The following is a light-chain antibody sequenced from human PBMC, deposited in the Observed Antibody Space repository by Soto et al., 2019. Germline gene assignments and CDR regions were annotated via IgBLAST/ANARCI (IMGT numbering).Light chain of an antibody. CDR2: HVS. CDR3: CSSGGSPTYV. CDR1: GTDVGQYNY. Sequence: QSALTQPPSASGSPGQSVTISCTGAGTDVGQYNYVSWYQQHPGKAPKLLIHHVSRRPSGVPARFSGSKSGNTASLTISGLKVEDEADYYCCSSGGSPTYVFGTGTKVTVL. J-gene: IGLJ1*01. V-gene: IGLV2-8*01.